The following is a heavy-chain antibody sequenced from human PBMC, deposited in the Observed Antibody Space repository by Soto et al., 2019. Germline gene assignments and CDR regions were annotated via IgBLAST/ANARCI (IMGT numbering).Heavy chain of an antibody. CDR2: IKSKTDGGTT. J-gene: IGHJ6*02. V-gene: IGHV3-15*01. CDR3: TTDGPVLANGMDV. D-gene: IGHD6-13*01. Sequence: EVQLVESGGGLVKPWGSLRLSCAASGFTFSNAWMSWVRQAPGKGLEWVGSIKSKTDGGTTDYAAPVKGRFTISRDESKHTLYLQMNSLKTADTAVYYCTTDGPVLANGMDVWGQGTTVTVSS. CDR1: GFTFSNAW.